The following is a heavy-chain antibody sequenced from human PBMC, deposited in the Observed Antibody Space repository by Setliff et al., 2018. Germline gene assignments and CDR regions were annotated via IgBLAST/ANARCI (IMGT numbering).Heavy chain of an antibody. CDR3: ARGVDIITIFGVVTPDYYYYMDV. CDR1: GYNFRSSR. Sequence: SVKVSCKASGYNFRSSRINWVRQATGQGLEWMGWINTNTGNPTYAQGFTGRVVFSLDTSVTTAYLQISSLKAQDRAVYYCARGVDIITIFGVVTPDYYYYMDVWGTGTTVTVSS. J-gene: IGHJ6*03. D-gene: IGHD3-3*01. V-gene: IGHV7-4-1*02. CDR2: INTNTGNP.